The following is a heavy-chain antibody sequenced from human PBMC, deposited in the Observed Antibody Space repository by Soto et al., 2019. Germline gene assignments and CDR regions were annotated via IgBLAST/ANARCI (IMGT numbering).Heavy chain of an antibody. CDR1: GFTFSSYA. V-gene: IGHV3-23*01. Sequence: GGSLRLSCAASGFTFSSYAMSWVRQAPGKGLEWVSAISGSGGSTYYADSVKGRFTISRDNSKNTLYLQMNSLRAEDTAVDYCAKDRGGITRPLDYWGQGTLVTVSS. J-gene: IGHJ4*02. CDR3: AKDRGGITRPLDY. CDR2: ISGSGGST. D-gene: IGHD3-16*01.